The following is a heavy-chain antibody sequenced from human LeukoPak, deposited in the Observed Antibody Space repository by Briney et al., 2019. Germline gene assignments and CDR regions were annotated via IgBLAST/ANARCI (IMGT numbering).Heavy chain of an antibody. CDR1: GFTFSSYG. CDR3: AKDLWFGELSRGMDV. D-gene: IGHD3-10*01. CDR2: ISHDRSNK. Sequence: GGSLRLSCAASGFTFSSYGMHWVRQAPGKGLEWVAVISHDRSNKYYADSVKGRFTISRDNSKNTLYLQMNSLRAEDRAVYYCAKDLWFGELSRGMDVWGQGTTVTVSS. J-gene: IGHJ6*02. V-gene: IGHV3-30*18.